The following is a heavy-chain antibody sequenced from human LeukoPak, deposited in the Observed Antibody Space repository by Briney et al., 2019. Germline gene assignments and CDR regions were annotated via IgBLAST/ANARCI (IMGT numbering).Heavy chain of an antibody. CDR3: AKDAGYIVGATPLDY. CDR2: ISGSGGST. CDR1: GFTFSTYA. J-gene: IGHJ4*02. Sequence: PGGSLRLSCAASGFTFSTYAMSWVRQAPGKGLEWVSAISGSGGSTYYADSVKGRFTISRDNSKNTLFLQMNSLRAEDTAIYYCAKDAGYIVGATPLDYWGQGMLVTVSS. D-gene: IGHD1-26*01. V-gene: IGHV3-23*01.